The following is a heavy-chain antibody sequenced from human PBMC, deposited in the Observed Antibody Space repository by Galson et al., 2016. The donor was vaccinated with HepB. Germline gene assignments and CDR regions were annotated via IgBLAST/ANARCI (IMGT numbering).Heavy chain of an antibody. CDR3: VQGSTAPAV. J-gene: IGHJ6*04. Sequence: SLRLSCAASGFTFSNYGMTWVRQAPGKGLEVVSSISRSGDSTDYADSEKGRFTISRDNSKNMVYLQMNSLRAEDTATYYCVQGSTAPAVWGKGTTVTVSS. V-gene: IGHV3-23*01. D-gene: IGHD1-26*01. CDR1: GFTFSNYG. CDR2: ISRSGDST.